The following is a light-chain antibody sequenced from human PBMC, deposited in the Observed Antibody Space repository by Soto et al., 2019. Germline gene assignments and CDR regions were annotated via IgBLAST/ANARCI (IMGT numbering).Light chain of an antibody. V-gene: IGKV3-20*01. CDR2: GAS. CDR1: QSVSSSS. CDR3: LQFDISPLYT. Sequence: EIVLTQSSGTLSLSPGERATLSCRASQSVSSSSLTWYQQKPGQAPRLLIYGASTRATGIPDRFSGSGSGTDFSLTISRLEPEDFAVYYCLQFDISPLYTFGQGTKVDIK. J-gene: IGKJ2*01.